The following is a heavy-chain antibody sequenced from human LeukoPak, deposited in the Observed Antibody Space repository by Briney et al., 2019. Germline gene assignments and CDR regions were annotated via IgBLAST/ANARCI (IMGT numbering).Heavy chain of an antibody. D-gene: IGHD3-10*01. CDR3: ARSGKVGPYYYGSGSYSHPDY. Sequence: ASVKVSCKASGYTFTSYGISWVRQAPGQGLEWMGWISAYNGNTNYAQKLQGRVTMTTDTSTSTAYMELRSLRSDDTAVYYCARSGKVGPYYYGSGSYSHPDYWGQGTLVTVSS. J-gene: IGHJ4*02. CDR2: ISAYNGNT. V-gene: IGHV1-18*01. CDR1: GYTFTSYG.